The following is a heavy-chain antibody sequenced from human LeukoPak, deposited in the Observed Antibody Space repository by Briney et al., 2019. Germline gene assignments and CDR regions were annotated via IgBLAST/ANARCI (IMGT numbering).Heavy chain of an antibody. J-gene: IGHJ4*02. CDR3: TREAEDLPGAITFLY. D-gene: IGHD2-2*01. V-gene: IGHV1-18*01. CDR1: GYSFTGYG. Sequence: GASVKVSCKASGYSFTGYGVSWVRQAPGQGLEWMGWISPYTGNTDYVHDLRGRVTVTADTSTNTVYMELRSLRSDDTAVYYCTREAEDLPGAITFLYWGQGTLATVSS. CDR2: ISPYTGNT.